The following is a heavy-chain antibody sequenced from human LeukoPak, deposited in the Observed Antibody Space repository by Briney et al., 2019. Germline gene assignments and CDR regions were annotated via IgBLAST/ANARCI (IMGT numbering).Heavy chain of an antibody. D-gene: IGHD6-6*01. CDR2: ICGSGGST. CDR3: AKDSTPTEYSSSPADS. CDR1: GFTFSSYA. V-gene: IGHV3-23*01. J-gene: IGHJ4*02. Sequence: GGSLRLSCAASGFTFSSYAMSWVRQAPGKGLEWVSAICGSGGSTYYADSVTGRFTISRDKFNTTLYLQLNSLRAEDTAVYYCAKDSTPTEYSSSPADSWGQGTLVTVSS.